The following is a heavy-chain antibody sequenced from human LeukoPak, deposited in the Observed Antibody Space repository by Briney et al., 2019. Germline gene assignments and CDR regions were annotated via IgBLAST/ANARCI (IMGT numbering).Heavy chain of an antibody. D-gene: IGHD5-24*01. CDR3: AKDAHPTRGVYFFDY. CDR1: GFTFSNYA. Sequence: GGSLRLSCAASGFTFSNYAMNWVRQAPGKGLEWVSAISGSGGSTYYADSVKGRFTISRDNSKNTLYLQMNSLRAEDMALYYCAKDAHPTRGVYFFDYWGQGTLVTVSS. CDR2: ISGSGGST. J-gene: IGHJ4*02. V-gene: IGHV3-23*01.